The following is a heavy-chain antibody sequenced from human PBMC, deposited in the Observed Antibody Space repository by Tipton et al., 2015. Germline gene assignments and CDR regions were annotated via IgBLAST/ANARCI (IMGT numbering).Heavy chain of an antibody. CDR3: ARETTYYYDSSGGPVNYFDY. Sequence: TLSLTCTVSGSSVSTSNYYWGWIRQPPGKGLEWIGEINHSGSTNYNPSLKSRVTISVDTSKNQFSLKLSSVTAADTAVYYCARETTYYYDSSGGPVNYFDYWGQGTLVTVSS. V-gene: IGHV4-39*07. J-gene: IGHJ4*02. D-gene: IGHD3-22*01. CDR2: INHSGST. CDR1: GSSVSTSNYY.